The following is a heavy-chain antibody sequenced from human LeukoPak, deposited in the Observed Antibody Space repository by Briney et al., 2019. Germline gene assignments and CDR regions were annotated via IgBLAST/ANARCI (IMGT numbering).Heavy chain of an antibody. CDR3: AKGRRQWVVRGDVIYFDY. Sequence: PGGSLRLSCAASGFIFDDYAMHWVRQAPGKGLKWVSLISGDGGSTYYADSLKGRFTISRDNTKNSLYLQMNSLTTDDTALYYCAKGRRQWVVRGDVIYFDYRGQGTLVTVSS. D-gene: IGHD6-19*01. CDR1: GFIFDDYA. V-gene: IGHV3-43*02. CDR2: ISGDGGST. J-gene: IGHJ4*02.